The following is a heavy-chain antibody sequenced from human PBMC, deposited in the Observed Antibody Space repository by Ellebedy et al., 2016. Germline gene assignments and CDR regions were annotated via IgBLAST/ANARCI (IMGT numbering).Heavy chain of an antibody. Sequence: GGSLRLXCAASGFTFDDYVMHWVRQVPGKGLEWVSSIHWNIDIAHYADSVKGRFTISRDNAKNSLYLQMNGLRADDTALYYCAKDRGSGSYSTKYYFDSWGQGTLVTVSS. D-gene: IGHD3-10*01. J-gene: IGHJ4*02. V-gene: IGHV3-9*01. CDR2: IHWNIDIA. CDR3: AKDRGSGSYSTKYYFDS. CDR1: GFTFDDYV.